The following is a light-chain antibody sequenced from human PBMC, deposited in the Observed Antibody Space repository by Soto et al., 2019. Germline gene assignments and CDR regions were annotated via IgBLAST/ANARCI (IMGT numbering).Light chain of an antibody. J-gene: IGLJ2*01. CDR1: SSDVGGYNY. CDR3: SSYAGSSVV. V-gene: IGLV2-8*01. Sequence: QSALTQPPSASGSPGQSVTISCTGTSSDVGGYNYVSWYQQHPGKAPKLMIYEVSKRPSGVPDRFSGSKSGNTASLTVSGLQAEDKADYYCSSYAGSSVVFGGGTKLTLL. CDR2: EVS.